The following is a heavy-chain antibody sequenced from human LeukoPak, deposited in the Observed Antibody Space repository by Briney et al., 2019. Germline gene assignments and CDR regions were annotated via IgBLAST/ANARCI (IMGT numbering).Heavy chain of an antibody. CDR2: ISGSGGST. CDR3: AKGDSSGWYDSFDY. Sequence: PGGSLRLFCAASGFTFSSYNMNWVRQAPGKGLEWVSAISGSGGSTYYADSVKGRFTISRDNSKNTLYLQMNSLRAEDTAVYYCAKGDSSGWYDSFDYWGQGTLVTVSS. CDR1: GFTFSSYN. J-gene: IGHJ4*02. V-gene: IGHV3-23*01. D-gene: IGHD6-19*01.